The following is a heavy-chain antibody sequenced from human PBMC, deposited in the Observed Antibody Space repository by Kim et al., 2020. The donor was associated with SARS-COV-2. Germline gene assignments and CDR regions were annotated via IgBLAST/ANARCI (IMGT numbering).Heavy chain of an antibody. CDR2: VAYDGST. CDR3: ARDSGNWRVDS. Sequence: SETLSLTCTVSGGSVSRGSYFWDWIRQPPGKGLEWIGTVAYDGSTYYNASLMSRVTISADTSKNQFSLRLRSVTAADTSIYYCARDSGNWRVDSWGPGTL. J-gene: IGHJ5*01. CDR1: GGSVSRGSYF. D-gene: IGHD1-1*01. V-gene: IGHV4-39*07.